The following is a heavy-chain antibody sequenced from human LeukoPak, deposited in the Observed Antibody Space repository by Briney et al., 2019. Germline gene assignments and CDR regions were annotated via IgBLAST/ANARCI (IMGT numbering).Heavy chain of an antibody. Sequence: PGGSLRLSCAASGFTFSNAWMSWVRQAPGKGLGWVGRIKSKTDGGTTDYAAPVKGRFTISRDDSKNTLYLQMNSLRAEDTAVHYCARDHYYGSGSHFDYWGQGTLVTVSS. CDR2: IKSKTDGGTT. V-gene: IGHV3-15*01. D-gene: IGHD3-10*01. CDR1: GFTFSNAW. J-gene: IGHJ4*02. CDR3: ARDHYYGSGSHFDY.